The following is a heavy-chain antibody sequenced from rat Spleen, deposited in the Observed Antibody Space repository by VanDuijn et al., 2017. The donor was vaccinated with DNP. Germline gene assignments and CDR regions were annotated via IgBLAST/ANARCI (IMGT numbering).Heavy chain of an antibody. J-gene: IGHJ2*01. D-gene: IGHD1-10*01. V-gene: IGHV5-46*01. CDR2: ISTNGGST. CDR1: GFTFSTFP. Sequence: EVQLVESGGGLVQPGRSLKLSCAASGFTFSTFPMAWVRQAPTKGLEWVASISTNGGSTYYRDSVKGRFTISRDNAKSTLYLQMNSLRSEDTATYYCTRHGGTTYYFDHWGQGVLVTVSS. CDR3: TRHGGTTYYFDH.